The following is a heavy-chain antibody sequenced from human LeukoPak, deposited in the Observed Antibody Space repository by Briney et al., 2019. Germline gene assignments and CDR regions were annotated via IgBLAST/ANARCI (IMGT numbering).Heavy chain of an antibody. Sequence: SETLSLTCTVSGGSISSYYWSWIRQPPGKGLEWIGYIYYTGSTDYSPSLKSRVAISVDTSKNQFSLKLSSVTAADTAVYYCARGSKAAPGTFDYWGQGTLVSVSS. CDR1: GGSISSYY. D-gene: IGHD6-13*01. CDR3: ARGSKAAPGTFDY. CDR2: IYYTGST. V-gene: IGHV4-59*01. J-gene: IGHJ4*02.